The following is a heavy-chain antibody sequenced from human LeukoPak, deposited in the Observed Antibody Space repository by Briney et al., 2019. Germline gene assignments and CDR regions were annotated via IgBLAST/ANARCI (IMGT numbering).Heavy chain of an antibody. CDR2: INAGNGNT. Sequence: ASVKVSCKASGYTFISYTLHWVRQAPGQRLEWMGWINAGNGNTKYSQKFQGRVTFTRDTSASTAYMELSSLRSEDTAMYYCARVSYYYYGMDVWGQGATVTVSS. V-gene: IGHV1-3*01. J-gene: IGHJ6*02. CDR1: GYTFISYT. CDR3: ARVSYYYYGMDV.